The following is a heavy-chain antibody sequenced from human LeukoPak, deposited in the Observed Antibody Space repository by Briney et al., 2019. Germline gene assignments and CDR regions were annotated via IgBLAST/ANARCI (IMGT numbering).Heavy chain of an antibody. Sequence: ASVKVSCKASGYTFTSYGISWVRQAPGQGLEWMGWISAYSGNTNYAQKLHGRATMTTDTSTSTAYMELRSLRSDDTAVYYCAREGDFWSGYLVFDYWGQGTLVTVSS. J-gene: IGHJ4*02. D-gene: IGHD3-3*01. CDR2: ISAYSGNT. CDR1: GYTFTSYG. V-gene: IGHV1-18*01. CDR3: AREGDFWSGYLVFDY.